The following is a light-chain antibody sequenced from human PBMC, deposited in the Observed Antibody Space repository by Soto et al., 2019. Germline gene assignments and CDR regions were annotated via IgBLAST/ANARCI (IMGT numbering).Light chain of an antibody. Sequence: QSALTQPASVSGSPGQSITISCTGTSSDVGGYNYVSWYQQHPGKAPKLMIYDVSNRPSGVSNRFSGSKSGNTASLTISRLQAEDEPDHYCSSYTSSSTLVFGGGTKLTVL. CDR3: SSYTSSSTLV. J-gene: IGLJ2*01. CDR1: SSDVGGYNY. V-gene: IGLV2-14*01. CDR2: DVS.